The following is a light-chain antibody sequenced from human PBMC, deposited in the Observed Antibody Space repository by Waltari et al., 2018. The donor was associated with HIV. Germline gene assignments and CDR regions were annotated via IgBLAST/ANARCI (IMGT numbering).Light chain of an antibody. V-gene: IGLV1-44*01. CDR3: ATWDDSLNGPL. CDR2: SDH. J-gene: IGLJ2*01. Sequence: QSVLTQPPSASGTPGQRVTISCSGSTSTIGTNTVNWYQQLPVTAPKLLIYSDHQRPSGVPGRFSGSKSDTSASLAISGLQSDDEANYYCATWDDSLNGPLFGGGTKLTVL. CDR1: TSTIGTNT.